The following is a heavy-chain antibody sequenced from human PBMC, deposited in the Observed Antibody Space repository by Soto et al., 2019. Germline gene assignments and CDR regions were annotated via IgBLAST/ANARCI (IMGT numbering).Heavy chain of an antibody. Sequence: SETLSLTCVVYGGSFSGYYWSWIRQSPGRGLEWIGGINHRGSTNYNPSLESRVTISVDTSKNQFSLKLPSVTAADTAMYYCARDGFCTSTTCRVGNWFDPWGQGTLVTVSS. J-gene: IGHJ5*02. CDR1: GGSFSGYY. CDR2: INHRGST. CDR3: ARDGFCTSTTCRVGNWFDP. D-gene: IGHD2-2*01. V-gene: IGHV4-34*01.